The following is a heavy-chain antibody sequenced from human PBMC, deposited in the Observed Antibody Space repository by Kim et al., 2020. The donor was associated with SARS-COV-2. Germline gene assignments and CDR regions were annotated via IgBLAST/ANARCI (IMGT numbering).Heavy chain of an antibody. Sequence: KGRFTISRDNSKNTLYLQMNSLRAEDTAVYYCTGQYYDFWSGYYKDEFDYWGQGTLVTVSS. J-gene: IGHJ4*02. D-gene: IGHD3-3*01. CDR3: TGQYYDFWSGYYKDEFDY. V-gene: IGHV3-23*01.